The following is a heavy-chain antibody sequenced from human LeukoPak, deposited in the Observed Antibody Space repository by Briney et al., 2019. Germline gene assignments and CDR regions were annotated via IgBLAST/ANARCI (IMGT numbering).Heavy chain of an antibody. CDR2: ISWDGGST. V-gene: IGHV3-43D*03. Sequence: GGSLRLSCAASGFTFDGYAMHWVRHAPGKGLEWVSLISWDGGSTYYADSVKGRFTISRDNSKNSPYLQMNSLRAEDTALYYCAKGVVGTVTPSFDYWGQGTLVTVSS. CDR1: GFTFDGYA. D-gene: IGHD4-17*01. CDR3: AKGVVGTVTPSFDY. J-gene: IGHJ4*02.